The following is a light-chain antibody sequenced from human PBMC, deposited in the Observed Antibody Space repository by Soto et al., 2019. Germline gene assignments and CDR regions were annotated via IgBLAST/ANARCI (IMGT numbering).Light chain of an antibody. Sequence: ENVLTQSPGTLSLSPGERATLSCRASQSISRTYLAWYQQKPVQAPRLLIYATSSRATDIPDRFSGSGSGTDFTLTISRLEPEDFAVYYCQQYGRSGTFGQGTKVEIK. V-gene: IGKV3-20*01. CDR1: QSISRTY. CDR3: QQYGRSGT. CDR2: ATS. J-gene: IGKJ1*01.